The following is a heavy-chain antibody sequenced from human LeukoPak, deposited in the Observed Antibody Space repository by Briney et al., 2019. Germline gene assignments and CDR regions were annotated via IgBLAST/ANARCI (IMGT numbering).Heavy chain of an antibody. Sequence: KSSETLSLTCAVNGGSFSDYYWSWICQAPEMRLEWIEEIHHSGITSYNPSLKSRVTMALDTSKNQISLKVTSVTAADTAIYYCARINEDGDNGGWFDSWGQGT. CDR3: ARINEDGDNGGWFDS. CDR2: IHHSGIT. CDR1: GGSFSDYY. J-gene: IGHJ5*01. V-gene: IGHV4-34*01. D-gene: IGHD4-23*01.